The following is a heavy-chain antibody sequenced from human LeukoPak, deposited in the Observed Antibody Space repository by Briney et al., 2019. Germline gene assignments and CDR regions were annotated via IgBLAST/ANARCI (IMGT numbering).Heavy chain of an antibody. Sequence: ASVKVSCEASGYTFTGYYMHWVRQAPGQGLEWMGWINPNSGGTNYAQKFQGRVTMTRDTSISTAYMGLSRLRSDDTAVYYCAREGIDYCLVGYWGQGTLITVSS. CDR3: AREGIDYCLVGY. CDR1: GYTFTGYY. V-gene: IGHV1-2*02. D-gene: IGHD3-16*01. CDR2: INPNSGGT. J-gene: IGHJ4*02.